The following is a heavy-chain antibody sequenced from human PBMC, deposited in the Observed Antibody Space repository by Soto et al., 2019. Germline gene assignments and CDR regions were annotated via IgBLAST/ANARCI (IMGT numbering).Heavy chain of an antibody. Sequence: QVQLQESGPGLVKPSETLSLTCTVSGGSVSSGSYYWSWIRQPPGKGLEWIGYIYYSGSTNYNPSLESRVTISVDTSKNQFSLKLSSVTAADTAVYYCARDAPQYDSSGYYYFDYWGQGTLVTVSS. CDR1: GGSVSSGSYY. D-gene: IGHD3-22*01. CDR3: ARDAPQYDSSGYYYFDY. V-gene: IGHV4-61*01. J-gene: IGHJ4*02. CDR2: IYYSGST.